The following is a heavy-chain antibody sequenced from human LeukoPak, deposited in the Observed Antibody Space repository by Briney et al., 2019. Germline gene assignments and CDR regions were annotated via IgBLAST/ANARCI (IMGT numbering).Heavy chain of an antibody. Sequence: PSETLSLTCTVSGGPISSYYWSWIRQPPGKGLEWIGYIYYSGSTNYNPSLKSRVTISVDTSKNQFSLKLSSVTAADTAVYYCARRSSSGYLLFDYWGQGTLVTVSS. CDR3: ARRSSSGYLLFDY. CDR1: GGPISSYY. CDR2: IYYSGST. D-gene: IGHD3-22*01. J-gene: IGHJ4*02. V-gene: IGHV4-59*08.